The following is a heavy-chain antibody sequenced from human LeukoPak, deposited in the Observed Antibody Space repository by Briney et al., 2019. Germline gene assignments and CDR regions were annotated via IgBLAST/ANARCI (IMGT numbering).Heavy chain of an antibody. CDR2: ISPYNGDT. Sequence: ASVTVSCKTSGYIFTNYDINWVRQAPGQGLEWMGWISPYNGDTNYEQTFQDRVTMSTDTSTSTTYMELRSLRSDDTAVYYCTRATGGLSDYWGQGTLVTVSS. CDR1: GYIFTNYD. CDR3: TRATGGLSDY. V-gene: IGHV1-18*04. D-gene: IGHD1-1*01. J-gene: IGHJ4*02.